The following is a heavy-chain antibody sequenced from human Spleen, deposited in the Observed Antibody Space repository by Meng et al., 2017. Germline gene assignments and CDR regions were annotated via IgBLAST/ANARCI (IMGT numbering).Heavy chain of an antibody. V-gene: IGHV1-2*06. J-gene: IGHJ4*02. CDR2: INPKSGDT. CDR1: GYNFPDYY. CDR3: ARDEDISAAGKLFGDY. Sequence: QWQLVESVAEVKKPGAAVKVSCKPSGYNFPDYYIHWVRRAPGQGLEWMGRINPKSGDTHYAQKFQARVTMTGDTSISTAYMELSGLRSDDTAMYYCARDEDISAAGKLFGDYWGQGTLVTVSS. D-gene: IGHD6-25*01.